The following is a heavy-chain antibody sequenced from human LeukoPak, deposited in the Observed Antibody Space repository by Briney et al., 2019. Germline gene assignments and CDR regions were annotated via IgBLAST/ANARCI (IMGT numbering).Heavy chain of an antibody. CDR2: ISGSGGST. V-gene: IGHV3-23*01. J-gene: IGHJ4*02. CDR3: AKDSYMVAATLFDY. Sequence: PGGSLRLSCVVSEFTFSSYAMSWVRQAPGKGLEWVSAISGSGGSTYYADSVKGRFTISRDNSKNTLYLQMNSLRAEDTAVYYCAKDSYMVAATLFDYWGQGTLVTVSS. D-gene: IGHD2-15*01. CDR1: EFTFSSYA.